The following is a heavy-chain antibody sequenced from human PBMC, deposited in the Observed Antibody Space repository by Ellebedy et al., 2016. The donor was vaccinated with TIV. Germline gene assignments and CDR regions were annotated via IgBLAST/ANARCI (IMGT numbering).Heavy chain of an antibody. CDR1: GYSFTSYW. D-gene: IGHD6-13*01. Sequence: GESLKISCKGSGYSFTSYWISWVRQMPAKGLEWLGRIDPSDSYTNYSPSFQGHVTISADKSISTAYLQWSSLKASDTAMYYCASYGGGRGYSSSWYNWGQGTLVTVSS. CDR3: ASYGGGRGYSSSWYN. CDR2: IDPSDSYT. J-gene: IGHJ4*02. V-gene: IGHV5-10-1*01.